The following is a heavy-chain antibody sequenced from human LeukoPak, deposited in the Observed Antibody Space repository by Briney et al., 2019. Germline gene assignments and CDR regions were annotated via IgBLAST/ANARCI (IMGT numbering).Heavy chain of an antibody. Sequence: GGSLRLSCAASGFTVSTNYMSWVRQVSGEGLEFVSLISTGGTTDYADSVKGRFTISRDNPKNTLYLQMNSLRAEDTAVYYCAKDREGVVVVAALFDYWGQGTLVTVSS. D-gene: IGHD2-15*01. J-gene: IGHJ4*02. CDR2: ISTGGTT. CDR3: AKDREGVVVVAALFDY. V-gene: IGHV3-53*05. CDR1: GFTVSTNY.